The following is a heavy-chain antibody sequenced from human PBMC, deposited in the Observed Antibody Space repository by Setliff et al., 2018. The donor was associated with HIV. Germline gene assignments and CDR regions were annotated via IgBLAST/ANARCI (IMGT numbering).Heavy chain of an antibody. D-gene: IGHD3-10*01. V-gene: IGHV4-34*01. J-gene: IGHJ6*03. Sequence: PSETLSLTCAVHGGSFSDYYWTWIRQPPGKGLEWIGEIKHSGSTNYNPSLKSRVTIAEDTSKRLFSLRLTSVTAADTALYFCARASLGDSGPQWRSYHYMDVWGKGTTVTVSS. CDR1: GGSFSDYY. CDR3: ARASLGDSGPQWRSYHYMDV. CDR2: IKHSGST.